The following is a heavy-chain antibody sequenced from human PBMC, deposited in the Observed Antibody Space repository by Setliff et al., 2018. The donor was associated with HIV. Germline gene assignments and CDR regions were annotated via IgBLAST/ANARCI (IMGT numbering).Heavy chain of an antibody. CDR3: VRDGTQCSRTTCINWVDP. D-gene: IGHD2-2*01. J-gene: IGHJ5*02. V-gene: IGHV4-39*07. CDR2: IYYSGNT. Sequence: SETLSLTCNVSGGSIRRSDYSWVWIRQPPGKGLEWIGNIYYSGNTYYNPSLKSRVIISVDTSRNQFSLKLSSVTAADTAMYYCVRDGTQCSRTTCINWVDPWGQGTLVTVPQ. CDR1: GGSIRRSDYS.